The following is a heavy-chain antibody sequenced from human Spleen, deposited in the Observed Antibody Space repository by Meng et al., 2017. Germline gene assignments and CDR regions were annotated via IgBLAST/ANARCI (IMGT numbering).Heavy chain of an antibody. D-gene: IGHD3-22*01. CDR3: ANYQFENTEYYYDSSGTFDY. Sequence: GESLKISCATSGFTFSNYAMSWVRQAPGKGLEWVSTISGSGVTTYYADSVKGRFTISRDNSKNTLYLQMNSLRAEDTAVYYCANYQFENTEYYYDSSGTFDYWGQGTLVTVSS. J-gene: IGHJ4*02. CDR1: GFTFSNYA. CDR2: ISGSGVTT. V-gene: IGHV3-23*01.